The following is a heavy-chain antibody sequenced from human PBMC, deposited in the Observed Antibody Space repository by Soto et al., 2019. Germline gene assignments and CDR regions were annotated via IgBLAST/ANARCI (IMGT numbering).Heavy chain of an antibody. J-gene: IGHJ4*02. D-gene: IGHD2-15*01. Sequence: QVQLVESGGGVVQPGRSLRLSCAASGFTFSSYGMHWVRQASGKGLEWVAVISYDGSNKYYADSVKGRFTISRDNSKNTLYLQMNSLRAEDTAVCYCAKDEEGRVVASLAYYFDYWGQGTLVTVSS. CDR2: ISYDGSNK. CDR3: AKDEEGRVVASLAYYFDY. V-gene: IGHV3-30*18. CDR1: GFTFSSYG.